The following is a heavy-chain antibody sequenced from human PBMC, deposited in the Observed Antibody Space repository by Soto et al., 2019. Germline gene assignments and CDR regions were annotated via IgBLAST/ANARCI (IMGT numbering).Heavy chain of an antibody. CDR1: GFTFRRYW. D-gene: IGHD5-18*01. J-gene: IGHJ4*02. CDR3: ARDGYSYGYGFDY. Sequence: LTLCCAGSGFTFRRYWMSWFRQAPGKGLEWVANIKQDGSEKYYVDSVKGRFTISRDNAKNSLYLQMNSLRAEDTAVYYCARDGYSYGYGFDYWGQGTMVTVSS. CDR2: IKQDGSEK. V-gene: IGHV3-7*03.